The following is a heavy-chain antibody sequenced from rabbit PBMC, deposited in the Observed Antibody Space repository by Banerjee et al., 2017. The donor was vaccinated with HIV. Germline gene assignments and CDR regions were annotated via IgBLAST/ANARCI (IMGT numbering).Heavy chain of an antibody. CDR1: GFDFSSYW. CDR3: ARFFPRHYWIYSYAGYAYDL. CDR2: INTISGDT. J-gene: IGHJ4*01. V-gene: IGHV1S45*01. Sequence: QEQLEESGGDLVKPEGSLTLSCTASGFDFSSYWMSWVRQAPGKGLEWIACINTISGDTVYAPWAKGLFPFPKASWTTVTLKMTILPAADPPPFFCARFFPRHYWIYSYAGYAYDLWGPGTLVTVS. D-gene: IGHD6-1*01.